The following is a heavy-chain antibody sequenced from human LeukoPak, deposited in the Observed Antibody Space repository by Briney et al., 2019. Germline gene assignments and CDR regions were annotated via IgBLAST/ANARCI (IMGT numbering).Heavy chain of an antibody. V-gene: IGHV4-31*03. CDR1: GGSISGGAYY. CDR2: IYYSGNT. J-gene: IGHJ5*02. D-gene: IGHD3-10*01. Sequence: SETLSLTCTVSGGSISGGAYYWSWIRQHPGKGLEWIGYIYYSGNTYYNPSLKSRVAISVDTSKKQFSLKLSSVTAADTAVYYCARDLYGSGSYQNNWFDPWGQGTLVTVSS. CDR3: ARDLYGSGSYQNNWFDP.